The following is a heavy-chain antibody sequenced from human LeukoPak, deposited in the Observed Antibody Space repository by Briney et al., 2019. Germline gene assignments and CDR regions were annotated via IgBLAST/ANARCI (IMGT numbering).Heavy chain of an antibody. D-gene: IGHD1-1*01. CDR2: IGTASDT. Sequence: GGSLRLSCAASGFTFSSFDMHWVRQPTGQGLEWVSTIGTASDTYYPGSVEGRFTLSRDNAKNSLYLQVNSLTAGDTAVHYCARGPPRGKYYYMDVWGKGTTVTVSS. CDR1: GFTFSSFD. V-gene: IGHV3-13*01. J-gene: IGHJ6*03. CDR3: ARGPPRGKYYYMDV.